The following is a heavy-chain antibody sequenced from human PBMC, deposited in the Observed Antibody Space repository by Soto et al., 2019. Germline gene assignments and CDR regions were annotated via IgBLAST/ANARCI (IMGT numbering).Heavy chain of an antibody. CDR1: RFIFNSYS. V-gene: IGHV3-21*04. D-gene: IGHD6-13*01. CDR2: ISSSSSYI. CDR3: ARAPGAAARPPFDY. Sequence: GGSLRLSCAASRFIFNSYSMNWVRQAPGKGLEWVSSISSSSSYIYYENSVKGRFTISRDTAKNSLYLQMNSLRAEDTAVYYCARAPGAAARPPFDYWGRGTLVTVSS. J-gene: IGHJ4*02.